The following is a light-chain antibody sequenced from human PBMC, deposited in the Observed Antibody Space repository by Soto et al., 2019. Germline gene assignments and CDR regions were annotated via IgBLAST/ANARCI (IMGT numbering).Light chain of an antibody. CDR3: RHYNNWPPGEVT. Sequence: EIVLTQSPGTLSLSPGERATLSCRASQSVSYNYLAWYQQKPGQAPRLLIYDASTRATGIPARFSGSGSGTEFTLTISSLQSEDFAVYYCRHYNNWPPGEVTFGGGTKVEIK. CDR1: QSVSYN. J-gene: IGKJ4*01. CDR2: DAS. V-gene: IGKV3D-15*01.